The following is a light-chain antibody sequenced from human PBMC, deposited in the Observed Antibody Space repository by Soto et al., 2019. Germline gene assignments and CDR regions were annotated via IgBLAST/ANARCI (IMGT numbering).Light chain of an antibody. CDR1: QSVSSSY. CDR3: HQYDSSPIT. CDR2: GAS. J-gene: IGKJ4*01. Sequence: EIVLTQSPGTLSLSPGERATLSCRASQSVSSSYLAWYQQKPGQAPRLLIYGASSRDTGIPDRFSGSGSGTVFTLTISRLEPEDFAVYYCHQYDSSPITFGGGTKVEIK. V-gene: IGKV3-20*01.